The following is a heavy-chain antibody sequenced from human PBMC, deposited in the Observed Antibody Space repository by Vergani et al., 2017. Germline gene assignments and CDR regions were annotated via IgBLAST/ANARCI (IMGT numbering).Heavy chain of an antibody. CDR3: ARGYCSSTSCSEAYYYYMDV. CDR2: INPNSGGT. CDR1: GYIFSGYY. Sequence: QVQLVQSGAEVKKPGASVKVSCKASGYIFSGYYIHWVRQAPGQGLGWMAWINPNSGGTNYAQKFQGRVTMTRDTSISTAYMELSRLISDDTAVYYCARGYCSSTSCSEAYYYYMDVWGKGTTVTVSS. V-gene: IGHV1-2*02. J-gene: IGHJ6*03. D-gene: IGHD2-2*01.